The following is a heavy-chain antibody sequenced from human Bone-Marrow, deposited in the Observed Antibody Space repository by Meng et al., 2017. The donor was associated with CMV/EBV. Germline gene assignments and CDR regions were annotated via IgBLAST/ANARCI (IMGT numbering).Heavy chain of an antibody. Sequence: GEFLKISCAASGFTFSSYAMSWVRQAPGKGLEWVSAISGSGGSTYYADSVKGRFTISRDNSKNTLYLQMNSLRAEDTAVYYCATVGYCSSTSCYTYYYYYYGMDVWGQGTTVTVSS. CDR1: GFTFSSYA. CDR2: ISGSGGST. J-gene: IGHJ6*02. CDR3: ATVGYCSSTSCYTYYYYYYGMDV. V-gene: IGHV3-23*01. D-gene: IGHD2-2*02.